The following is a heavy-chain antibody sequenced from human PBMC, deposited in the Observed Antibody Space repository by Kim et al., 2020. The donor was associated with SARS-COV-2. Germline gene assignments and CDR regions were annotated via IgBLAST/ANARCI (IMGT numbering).Heavy chain of an antibody. Sequence: GGSLRLSCAASGFTFSSYAMHWVRQAPGKGLEYVSAISSNGGSTYYANSVKGRFTISRDNSKNTLYLQMGSLRAEDMAVYYCARVFQEYYDFWSGSSAYGMDVWGQGTTVTVSS. V-gene: IGHV3-64*01. J-gene: IGHJ6*02. CDR3: ARVFQEYYDFWSGSSAYGMDV. CDR1: GFTFSSYA. CDR2: ISSNGGST. D-gene: IGHD3-3*01.